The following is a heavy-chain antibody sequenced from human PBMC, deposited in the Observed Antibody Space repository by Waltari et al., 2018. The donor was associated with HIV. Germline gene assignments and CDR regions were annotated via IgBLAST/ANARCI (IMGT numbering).Heavy chain of an antibody. J-gene: IGHJ6*02. CDR3: ARGGYYYGSGGSPALYYVMDV. CDR2: SSPNDCNT. Sequence: QVQLVQSGVEVKKPGASVKVYCKASGYTFTSYGISWVRQVPGQGLEGLEWSSPNDCNTTYAQTRQAMFAMTTNTAQSTAYMDLRGLRFDNTAVYYCARGGYYYGSGGSPALYYVMDVWGQGTTVTVSS. D-gene: IGHD3-10*01. CDR1: GYTFTSYG. V-gene: IGHV1-18*01.